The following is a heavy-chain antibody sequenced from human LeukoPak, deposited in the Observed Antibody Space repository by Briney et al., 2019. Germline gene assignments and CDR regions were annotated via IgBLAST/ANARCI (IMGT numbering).Heavy chain of an antibody. V-gene: IGHV6-1*01. CDR2: TYYRSRWLN. Sequence: SQTLSLTCAISGDSVSSNSATWNWIRQSPSRGLEWLGRTYYRSRWLNDYAVSVKGRIPVNPDTSKNQFSLQLHSVSPKDTAVYYCVRDSGMGLDTFDIWGQGTMVTVSS. J-gene: IGHJ3*02. CDR3: VRDSGMGLDTFDI. D-gene: IGHD3-10*01. CDR1: GDSVSSNSAT.